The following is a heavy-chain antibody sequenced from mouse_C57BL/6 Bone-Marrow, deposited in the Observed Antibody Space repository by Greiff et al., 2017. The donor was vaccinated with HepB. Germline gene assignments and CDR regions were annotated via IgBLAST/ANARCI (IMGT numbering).Heavy chain of an antibody. J-gene: IGHJ1*03. V-gene: IGHV1-50*01. Sequence: VQLQQPGAELVKPGASVKLSCKASGYTFTSYWMQWVKQRPGQGLEWIGEIYPSDSYTNYNQKFKGKATLTVDTSSSTAYMQLSSLTSEDSAVYYCATYYGSPWYFDVWGTGTTVTVSS. CDR1: GYTFTSYW. D-gene: IGHD1-1*01. CDR2: IYPSDSYT. CDR3: ATYYGSPWYFDV.